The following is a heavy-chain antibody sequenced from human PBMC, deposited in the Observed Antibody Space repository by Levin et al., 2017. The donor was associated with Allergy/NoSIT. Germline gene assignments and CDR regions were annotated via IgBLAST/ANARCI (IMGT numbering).Heavy chain of an antibody. CDR3: GRGPRGWYGYDY. Sequence: GESLKISCAASGFTFSDYWMHWVRQAPGKGLVWVSRIKTDGSSANYAGFVRGRFTIFRDNAENTLYLQMNSLRDEDTAVYYCGRGPRGWYGYDYWGQGTLVTVSS. J-gene: IGHJ4*02. D-gene: IGHD6-19*01. V-gene: IGHV3-74*01. CDR2: IKTDGSSA. CDR1: GFTFSDYW.